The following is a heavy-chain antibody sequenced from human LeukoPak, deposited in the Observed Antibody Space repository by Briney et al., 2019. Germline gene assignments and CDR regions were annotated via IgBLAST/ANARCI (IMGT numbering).Heavy chain of an antibody. J-gene: IGHJ4*02. Sequence: SETLSLTCTVSDGSISSYYWSWIRQPAGKGLEWIGRIYTSGSTNYNPSLKSRVTMSVDTSKNQFSLKVSSVTAADTAVYYCARDKVDGAVDYVTSWGQGTLVTVSS. CDR3: ARDKVDGAVDYVTS. CDR2: IYTSGST. D-gene: IGHD4-17*01. V-gene: IGHV4-4*07. CDR1: DGSISSYY.